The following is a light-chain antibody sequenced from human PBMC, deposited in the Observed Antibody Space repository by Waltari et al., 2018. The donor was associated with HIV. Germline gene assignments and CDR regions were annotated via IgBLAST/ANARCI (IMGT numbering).Light chain of an antibody. Sequence: EVVMTQSPVTLSVSPGERVTLSCRASQTVSSNLAWYQHIPGRAPRLLIYSASIRATGIPVRFSASGSGTEFTLTISSLQSEDSAVYYCHQYHRWPPATFGQGSKLEIK. CDR3: HQYHRWPPAT. CDR2: SAS. J-gene: IGKJ2*01. V-gene: IGKV3-15*01. CDR1: QTVSSN.